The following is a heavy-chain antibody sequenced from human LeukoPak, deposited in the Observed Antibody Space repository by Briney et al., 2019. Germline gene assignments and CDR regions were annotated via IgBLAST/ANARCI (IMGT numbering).Heavy chain of an antibody. J-gene: IGHJ3*02. D-gene: IGHD2-21*01. Sequence: GGSLRLSCAASGFTVSSNYMTWVRQAPGKGLEWVSVLYSGGDTYYADSVKGRFTISRDNSKNTLYLQLNTLRAEDTAVYYCARYIPSCGGNCNDGFDIWGQGTMVSVSS. CDR1: GFTVSSNY. CDR3: ARYIPSCGGNCNDGFDI. V-gene: IGHV3-53*01. CDR2: LYSGGDT.